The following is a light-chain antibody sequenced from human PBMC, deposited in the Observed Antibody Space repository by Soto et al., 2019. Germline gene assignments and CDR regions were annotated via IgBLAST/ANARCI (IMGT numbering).Light chain of an antibody. CDR2: WAS. CDR1: RSVLYSSNNKDY. V-gene: IGKV4-1*01. Sequence: DIVMTQSPDSLAVSLGERATINCKSSRSVLYSSNNKDYIVWYQQKPGQPPKALIYWASTRASGVPDRFSGRGSGTDFTLTISSLQAEDVAVYYCQQYYSHPRTFGQGTKVEI. CDR3: QQYYSHPRT. J-gene: IGKJ1*01.